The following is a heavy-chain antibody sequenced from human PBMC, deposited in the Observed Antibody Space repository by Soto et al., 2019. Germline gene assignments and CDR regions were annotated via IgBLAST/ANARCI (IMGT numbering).Heavy chain of an antibody. CDR2: ISYSGST. CDR3: ARAVRGSYYDS. Sequence: QVQLQESGPGLVKPSQTLSLTCTVSGGSISSGDYYWSWIRQPPGKGLEWIGYISYSGSTNYNSTLKTRVTISVDTSKNQFSLKLSSVTAADTAVYYCARAVRGSYYDSWGQGTLVTVSS. D-gene: IGHD1-26*01. V-gene: IGHV4-30-4*01. J-gene: IGHJ4*02. CDR1: GGSISSGDYY.